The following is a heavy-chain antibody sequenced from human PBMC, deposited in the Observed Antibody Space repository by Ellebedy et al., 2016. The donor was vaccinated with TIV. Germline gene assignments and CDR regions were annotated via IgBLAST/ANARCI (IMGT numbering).Heavy chain of an antibody. CDR3: ARPPVEGPTGYFYMDV. J-gene: IGHJ6*03. CDR2: ISTYTTTT. Sequence: GGSLRLSXAASGFTFSRYSMNWVRQAPGKGLEWVSYISTYTTTTYYADSVKGRFTISRDNAKNSLYLQMNSLRVEDTAVYYCARPPVEGPTGYFYMDVWGTGTTVTVSS. D-gene: IGHD1-26*01. CDR1: GFTFSRYS. V-gene: IGHV3-48*01.